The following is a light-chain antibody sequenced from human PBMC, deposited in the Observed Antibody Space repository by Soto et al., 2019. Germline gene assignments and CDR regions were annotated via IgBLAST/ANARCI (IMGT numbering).Light chain of an antibody. Sequence: EIVMTQSPATLSVSAGERATLSCRAGQGVTTNLAWYQQKPGQAPRLLIYGASTRATDIPAKFSGSGSGTDFSLTISSLQSEDFALYYCQQYNSWPLTFGGGTKVDI. J-gene: IGKJ4*01. CDR3: QQYNSWPLT. CDR1: QGVTTN. CDR2: GAS. V-gene: IGKV3-15*01.